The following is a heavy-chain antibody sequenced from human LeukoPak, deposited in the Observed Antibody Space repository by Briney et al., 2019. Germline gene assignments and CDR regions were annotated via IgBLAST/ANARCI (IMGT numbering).Heavy chain of an antibody. V-gene: IGHV4-34*01. CDR1: GGSFSGYY. J-gene: IGHJ5*02. CDR2: INHSGST. CDR3: ARGRRFGP. Sequence: SETLPLTCAVYGGSFSGYYWSWIRQPPGKGLEWIGEINHSGSTNYNPSLKSRVTISVDTSKNQFSLKLSSVTAADTAVYYCARGRRFGPWGQGTLVTVSS.